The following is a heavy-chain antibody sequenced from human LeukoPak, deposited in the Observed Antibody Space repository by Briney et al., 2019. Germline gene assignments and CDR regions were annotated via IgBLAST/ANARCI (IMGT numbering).Heavy chain of an antibody. CDR2: IDSSSTTV. CDR3: ARARGTGWYFDL. CDR1: GFTFSSYS. V-gene: IGHV3-48*02. J-gene: IGHJ2*01. Sequence: GGSLRLSCAASGFTFSSYSMNWVRQAPGKGLEWVSYIDSSSTTVLYADFVKGRFTISRDNAKNSLYLQMNSLRDEDTAVYYCARARGTGWYFDLWGRGTLVTVSS. D-gene: IGHD2-15*01.